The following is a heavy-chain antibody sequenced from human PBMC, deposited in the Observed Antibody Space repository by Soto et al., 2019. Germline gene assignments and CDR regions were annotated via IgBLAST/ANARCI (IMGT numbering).Heavy chain of an antibody. CDR1: GFTFSSYA. Sequence: VQLLDSGGGLVQPGGSLRLSCAASGFTFSSYAMGWVRQAPGKGLEWVSGISSTGGTADYADSVQGRFTISRDNSRNQMNLQMRSLRADDTAIYYCVKDRWNVAAAEVFDSWGQGTLVTVSS. CDR2: ISSTGGTA. CDR3: VKDRWNVAAAEVFDS. J-gene: IGHJ4*02. V-gene: IGHV3-23*01. D-gene: IGHD6-13*01.